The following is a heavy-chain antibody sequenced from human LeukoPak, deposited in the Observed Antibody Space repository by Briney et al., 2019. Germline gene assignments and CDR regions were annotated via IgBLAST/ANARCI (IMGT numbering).Heavy chain of an antibody. Sequence: PSETLSLTCTVSGGSISSYYWSWIRQPPGKGLEWIGYIYYSGSTNYNPSLKSRVTISVDTSKNQFSLKLSSVTAADTAVYYCAREMVRGAMGIWGQGTLVTVSS. D-gene: IGHD3-10*01. CDR3: AREMVRGAMGI. V-gene: IGHV4-59*01. CDR2: IYYSGST. CDR1: GGSISSYY. J-gene: IGHJ4*02.